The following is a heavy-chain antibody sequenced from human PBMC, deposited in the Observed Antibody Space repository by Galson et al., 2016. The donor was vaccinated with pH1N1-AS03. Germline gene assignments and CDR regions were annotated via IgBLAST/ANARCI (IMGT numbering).Heavy chain of an antibody. Sequence: SETLSLTCNVSGGSFTYYYWSWIRQPPGKGLEWIGYIYYSGSTNYHPSLRSRLTISLDTSKNQISLELSSVTAADTAVYYCARHGRPHSGVLTALTAFDYWGPGALATVSS. CDR3: ARHGRPHSGVLTALTAFDY. V-gene: IGHV4-59*08. CDR1: GGSFTYYY. J-gene: IGHJ4*02. CDR2: IYYSGST. D-gene: IGHD3-9*01.